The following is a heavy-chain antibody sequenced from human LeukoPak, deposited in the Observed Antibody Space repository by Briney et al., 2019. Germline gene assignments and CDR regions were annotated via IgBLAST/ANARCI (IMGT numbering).Heavy chain of an antibody. CDR1: GFTFSSYG. CDR3: ARERAGAFDI. J-gene: IGHJ3*02. CDR2: ISYDGSNK. V-gene: IGHV3-30*03. Sequence: PGGPLRLSCAASGFTFSSYGMHWVRQAPGKGLEWVAVISYDGSNKYYADSVKGRFTISRDNSKNTLYLQMNSLRAEDTAVYYCARERAGAFDIWGQGTMVTVSS.